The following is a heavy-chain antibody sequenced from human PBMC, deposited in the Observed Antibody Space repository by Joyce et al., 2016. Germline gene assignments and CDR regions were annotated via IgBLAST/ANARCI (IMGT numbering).Heavy chain of an antibody. Sequence: QGQLVESGGGVVQPGRSLRLSCAASGFPFSSYGMHWVRQAPGKGLEWVEIIWHDGSNEDYRPSVKGRFTISRDNSKNTLSLQLNSLRAEDTAIYYCAKEAAYYGMDVWGQGTTVIVS. V-gene: IGHV3-33*06. J-gene: IGHJ6*02. CDR2: IWHDGSNE. CDR3: AKEAAYYGMDV. CDR1: GFPFSSYG.